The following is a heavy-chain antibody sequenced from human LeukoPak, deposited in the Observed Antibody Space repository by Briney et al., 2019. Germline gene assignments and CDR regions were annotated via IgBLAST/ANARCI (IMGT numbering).Heavy chain of an antibody. CDR2: IYYSGST. J-gene: IGHJ4*02. V-gene: IGHV4-39*01. D-gene: IGHD2-15*01. CDR1: GGSFSGYY. Sequence: SETLSLTCAVYGGSFSGYYWGWIRQPPGKELEWIGSIYYSGSTYYNPSLKSRVTISVDKNQFSLKLSSVTAADTAVYYCARLGYCSGGNCFRYYFDYWGQGILVTVSS. CDR3: ARLGYCSGGNCFRYYFDY.